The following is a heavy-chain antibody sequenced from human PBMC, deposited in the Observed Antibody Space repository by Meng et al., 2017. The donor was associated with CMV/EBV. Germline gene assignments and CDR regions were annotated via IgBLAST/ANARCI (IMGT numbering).Heavy chain of an antibody. CDR1: GGSISSGDYY. D-gene: IGHD3-3*01. CDR3: ARDNRRGGVDY. Sequence: VQLQESGPGLVNPSTPLSLTCTVSGGSISSGDYYWSWIRQPPGKGLEWIGYIYYSGSTYYNPSLKSRVTISVDTSKNQFSLKLSSVTAADTAVYYCARDNRRGGVDYWGQGTLVTVSS. CDR2: IYYSGST. J-gene: IGHJ4*02. V-gene: IGHV4-30-4*08.